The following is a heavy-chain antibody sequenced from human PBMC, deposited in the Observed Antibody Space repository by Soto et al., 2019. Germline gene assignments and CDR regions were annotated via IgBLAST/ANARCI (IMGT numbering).Heavy chain of an antibody. CDR1: GFTFSGSA. CDR3: TRAYYDFWSDAFDI. J-gene: IGHJ3*02. CDR2: IRSKANSYAT. D-gene: IGHD3-3*01. Sequence: GGSLRLSCAASGFTFSGSAMHWVRQASGKGLEWVGRIRSKANSYATAYAASVKGRFTISRDDSKNTASLQMNSLKTEATAVYYCTRAYYDFWSDAFDIWGQGTMVTVSS. V-gene: IGHV3-73*01.